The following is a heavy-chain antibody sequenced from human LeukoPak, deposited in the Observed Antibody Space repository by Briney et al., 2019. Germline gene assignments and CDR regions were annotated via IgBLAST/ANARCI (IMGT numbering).Heavy chain of an antibody. D-gene: IGHD3-22*01. V-gene: IGHV3-66*01. CDR1: GFTVSSNY. J-gene: IGHJ4*02. CDR2: IYSGGST. Sequence: GGSLRLSCAASGFTVSSNYMSWVRQAPGKGLEWVSVIYSGGSTYYADSVKGRFAISRDNAEKSVYLQMDSLTAEDTAVYYCVRDPSSVASGYYFDAWGQGTLVTVSS. CDR3: VRDPSSVASGYYFDA.